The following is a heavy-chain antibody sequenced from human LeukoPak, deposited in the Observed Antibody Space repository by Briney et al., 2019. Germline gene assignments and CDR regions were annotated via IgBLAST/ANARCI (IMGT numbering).Heavy chain of an antibody. J-gene: IGHJ6*02. D-gene: IGHD6-19*01. Sequence: GGSLRLSRAASGFTFSSYAMHWVRQAPGKGLEWVAVISYDGSNKYYADSVKGRFTISRDNSKNTLYLQMNSLRAEDTAVYYCARDRSSGWYVYYYGMDVWGQGTTVTVSS. CDR3: ARDRSSGWYVYYYGMDV. CDR1: GFTFSSYA. V-gene: IGHV3-30-3*01. CDR2: ISYDGSNK.